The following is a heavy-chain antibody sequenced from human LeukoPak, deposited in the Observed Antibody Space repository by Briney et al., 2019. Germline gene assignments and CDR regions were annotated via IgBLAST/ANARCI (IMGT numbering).Heavy chain of an antibody. CDR3: ARHGGVAAGFDY. CDR2: IYYSGST. Sequence: SETLSLTCTVSGGSISSSSYYWGWIRQPPGKGLEWIASIYYSGSTYYNPSLKSRVTISEDTSKNQFSLKLTSVTAADTAVYYCARHGGVAAGFDYWGQGTLVTVSS. D-gene: IGHD3-16*01. V-gene: IGHV4-39*01. CDR1: GGSISSSSYY. J-gene: IGHJ4*02.